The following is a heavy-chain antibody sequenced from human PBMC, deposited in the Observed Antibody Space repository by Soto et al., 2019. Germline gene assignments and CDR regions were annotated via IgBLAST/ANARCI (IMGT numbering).Heavy chain of an antibody. J-gene: IGHJ6*02. V-gene: IGHV1-3*01. CDR3: ARDLGATKPYYYYYGMDV. CDR2: INAGNGNT. Sequence: VASVKVSCKASGYTFTSYAMHWVRQAPGQRLEWMGWINAGNGNTKYSQKFQGRVTITRDTSASTAYMELSSLRSEDTAVYYCARDLGATKPYYYYYGMDVWGQGTTVTVSS. D-gene: IGHD1-26*01. CDR1: GYTFTSYA.